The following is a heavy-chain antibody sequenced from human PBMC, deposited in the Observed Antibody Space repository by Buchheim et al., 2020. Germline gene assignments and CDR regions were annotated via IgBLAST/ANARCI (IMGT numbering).Heavy chain of an antibody. Sequence: QVQLQESGAGLVKPSETLSLTCSVSGDSISSYYWAWIRQPPGKGLEYIGFIHHTGSANYNPSLKSRVTMSVDTSMNQFSLTLTSMTAADTAVYYCARDSGTTGIDSWGQGTL. V-gene: IGHV4-59*01. CDR3: ARDSGTTGIDS. CDR1: GDSISSYY. D-gene: IGHD1-7*01. J-gene: IGHJ4*02. CDR2: IHHTGSA.